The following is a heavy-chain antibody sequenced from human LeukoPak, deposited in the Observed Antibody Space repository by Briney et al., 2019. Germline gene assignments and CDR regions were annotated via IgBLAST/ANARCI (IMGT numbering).Heavy chain of an antibody. J-gene: IGHJ5*02. Sequence: PGESLKISCKTSGYIFTNYWLAWVDQMPGKGLEWLGSFNPTDSSTRYSPSFQGQVTFSADNSSSPASLQWSCLTASATAIYYCARHDASAWFAQWGQGTQVTVSS. CDR3: ARHDASAWFAQ. CDR2: FNPTDSST. CDR1: GYIFTNYW. V-gene: IGHV5-51*07. D-gene: IGHD2-2*01.